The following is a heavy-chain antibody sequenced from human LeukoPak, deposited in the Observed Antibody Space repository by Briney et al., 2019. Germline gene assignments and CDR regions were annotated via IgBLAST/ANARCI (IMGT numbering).Heavy chain of an antibody. V-gene: IGHV4-59*12. D-gene: IGHD3-22*01. J-gene: IGHJ4*02. CDR3: ARDYYDSSGYSYFDY. Sequence: SETLSLTCTVSGGSISSYSWSWIRQPPGKGLEWIGYIYYSGSTYYNPSLKSRVTISVDTSKNQFSLKLSSVTAADTAVYYCARDYYDSSGYSYFDYWGQGTLVTVSS. CDR1: GGSISSYS. CDR2: IYYSGST.